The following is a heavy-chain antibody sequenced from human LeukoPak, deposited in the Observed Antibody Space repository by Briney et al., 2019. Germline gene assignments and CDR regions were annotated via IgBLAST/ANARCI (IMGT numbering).Heavy chain of an antibody. V-gene: IGHV3-23*01. CDR2: ISGSGSST. Sequence: GGSLRLSCVASGFTFSDYAMSWVRQAPGKGLEWVSGISGSGSSTHYADSVKGRFTISRDNSKNTLFLQMNSMRAEDSALYYCAKATGNAWRYWYFDLWGRGTLVTVSS. CDR1: GFTFSDYA. J-gene: IGHJ2*01. CDR3: AKATGNAWRYWYFDL. D-gene: IGHD1-1*01.